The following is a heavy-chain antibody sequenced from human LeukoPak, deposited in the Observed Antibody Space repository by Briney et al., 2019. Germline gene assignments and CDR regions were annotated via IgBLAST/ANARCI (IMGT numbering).Heavy chain of an antibody. CDR3: ARAYYDFWSGYYDY. CDR1: GGSISSYY. J-gene: IGHJ4*02. Sequence: SETPSLTCTVSGGSISSYYWSWIRQPPGKGLEWIGYIYYSGSTNYNPSLKSRVTISVDTSKNQFSLKLSSVTAADTAVYYCARAYYDFWSGYYDYWGQGTLVTVSS. D-gene: IGHD3-3*01. V-gene: IGHV4-59*01. CDR2: IYYSGST.